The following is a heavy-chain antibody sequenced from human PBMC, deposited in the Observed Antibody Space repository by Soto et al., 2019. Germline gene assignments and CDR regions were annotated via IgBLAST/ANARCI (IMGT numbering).Heavy chain of an antibody. CDR3: AHMRAAKFDY. J-gene: IGHJ4*02. CDR1: GVSLTTSGVG. Sequence: QITLKESGPTLVKPTQTLTLTGNVSGVSLTTSGVGVGWIRQPPGKALEWLALIYWDDDTRTSPSLKSRLTTPKDPSKHQVVLIMTNMAPVDTATYYCAHMRAAKFDYWGQGTLVTVSS. D-gene: IGHD2-15*01. CDR2: IYWDDDT. V-gene: IGHV2-5*02.